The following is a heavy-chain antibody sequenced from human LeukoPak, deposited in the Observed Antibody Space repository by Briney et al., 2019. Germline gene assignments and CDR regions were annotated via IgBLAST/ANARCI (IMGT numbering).Heavy chain of an antibody. J-gene: IGHJ3*02. CDR3: AIFYSSGSFGAFDI. V-gene: IGHV3-53*01. Sequence: PGGSLRLSCAASGFTVSSNYMSWVRQAPGKGLEWVSIIYSNGSTYYADSMKGRFTISRDNSKNTLYLQMNSLRAEDTAVYYCAIFYSSGSFGAFDIWGQGTMVTVSS. CDR2: IYSNGST. D-gene: IGHD6-25*01. CDR1: GFTVSSNY.